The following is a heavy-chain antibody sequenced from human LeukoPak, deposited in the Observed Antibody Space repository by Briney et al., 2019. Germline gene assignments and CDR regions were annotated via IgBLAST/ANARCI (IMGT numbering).Heavy chain of an antibody. Sequence: SETLSLTCAVYGGSFSGYYWSWIRQPPGKGLEWMGEIYHSGSTNYNPSLKSRVTISVDTSKNQFSLKLSSVTAADTAVYYCARVYYDFWSGSQYYMDVWGKGITVTVSS. CDR1: GGSFSGYY. CDR3: ARVYYDFWSGSQYYMDV. J-gene: IGHJ6*03. V-gene: IGHV4-34*01. CDR2: IYHSGST. D-gene: IGHD3-3*01.